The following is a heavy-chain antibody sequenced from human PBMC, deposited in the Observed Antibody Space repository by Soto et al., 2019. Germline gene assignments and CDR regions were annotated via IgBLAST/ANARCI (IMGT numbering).Heavy chain of an antibody. CDR3: ARASIAAAGTGYYYYYGMDV. V-gene: IGHV3-74*01. CDR2: INSDGSST. D-gene: IGHD6-13*01. Sequence: GGSLRLSCAASGFTFSSYWMHWVRQAPGKGLVWVSRINSDGSSTSYADSVKGRFTISRDNAKNTLYLQMNSLRAEDTAVYYCARASIAAAGTGYYYYYGMDVWGQGTTVTVS. CDR1: GFTFSSYW. J-gene: IGHJ6*02.